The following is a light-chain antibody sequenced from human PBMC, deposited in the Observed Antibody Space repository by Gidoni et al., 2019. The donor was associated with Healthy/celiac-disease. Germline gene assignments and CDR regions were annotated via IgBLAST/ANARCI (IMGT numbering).Light chain of an antibody. CDR2: AAS. Sequence: IRMPQSPSSLPAAVGDRVTITCRASQSISSYLNWYQQKPGKAPKLLIYAASSLQSGVPSRFSGSGSGTDFTLTISSLQPEDFATYYCQQSYSTPRTFGQGTKVEIK. CDR3: QQSYSTPRT. CDR1: QSISSY. V-gene: IGKV1-39*01. J-gene: IGKJ1*01.